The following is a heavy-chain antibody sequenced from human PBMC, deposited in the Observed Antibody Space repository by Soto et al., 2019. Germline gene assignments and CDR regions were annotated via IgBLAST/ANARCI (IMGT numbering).Heavy chain of an antibody. Sequence: LSLTCAVSGVSIGSPNWWTWVRQAPGKGLEGVAVIWHDGSNQHYADSVKGRFTSSRDNSKNTLYLQMNSLRAEDTAVYYCARSPAYYYYGMDVWGQGTTVTVS. CDR3: ARSPAYYYYGMDV. V-gene: IGHV3-33*08. CDR1: GVSIGSPN. J-gene: IGHJ6*02. CDR2: IWHDGSNQ.